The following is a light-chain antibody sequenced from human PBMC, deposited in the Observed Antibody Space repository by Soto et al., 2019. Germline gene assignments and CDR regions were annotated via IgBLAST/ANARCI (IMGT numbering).Light chain of an antibody. CDR3: QQRSSWIT. CDR2: DAS. CDR1: QSISSS. V-gene: IGKV3-11*01. Sequence: IVLTQSPTTLSLWPGETAVLSCRASQSISSSLSWYQQRPGQAPRLLIYDASNRAPGIPARFSGSGSGTVITLTNSSLEPEGFALYYCQQRSSWITFGQGTRLEIE. J-gene: IGKJ5*01.